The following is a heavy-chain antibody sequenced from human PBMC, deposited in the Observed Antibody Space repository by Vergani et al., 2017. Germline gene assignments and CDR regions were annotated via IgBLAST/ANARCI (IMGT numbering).Heavy chain of an antibody. CDR2: IKSDGSIT. D-gene: IGHD1-26*01. Sequence: DVHLAESGGGFFQPGGSLRLSCSASGFSFNSYWMHWVRQVPGKGLLWVSRIKSDGSITAYADSVKGRFTISRDNAQNTLYLQMNSLRVEDTALYYCAKDKSGSYYGEGYFDYWGQGTLVTVSS. CDR3: AKDKSGSYYGEGYFDY. CDR1: GFSFNSYW. J-gene: IGHJ4*02. V-gene: IGHV3-74*03.